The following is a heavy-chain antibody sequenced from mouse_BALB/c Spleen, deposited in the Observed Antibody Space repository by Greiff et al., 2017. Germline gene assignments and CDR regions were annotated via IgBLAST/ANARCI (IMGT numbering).Heavy chain of an antibody. V-gene: IGHV14-4*02. D-gene: IGHD1-1*01. Sequence: VQLQQSGAELVRSGASVKLSCTASGFNIKDYYMHWVKQRPEQGLEWIGWIDPENGDTEYAPKFQGKATMTADTSSNTAYLQLSSLTSEDTAVDYCNARITTEVATDYWGQGTTLTVSS. CDR1: GFNIKDYY. CDR3: NARITTEVATDY. J-gene: IGHJ2*01. CDR2: IDPENGDT.